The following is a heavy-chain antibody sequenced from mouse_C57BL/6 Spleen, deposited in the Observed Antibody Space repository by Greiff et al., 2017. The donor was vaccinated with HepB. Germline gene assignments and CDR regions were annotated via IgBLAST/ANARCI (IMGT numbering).Heavy chain of an antibody. CDR1: GYTFTDYY. Sequence: EVQLQQSGPELVKPGASVKISCKASGYTFTDYYMNWVKQSHGKSLEWIGDINPNNGGTSYNQKFKGKATLTVDKSSSPAYMELRSLTSEDSAVYYCARRGYYGSSQFAYWGQGTLVTVSA. J-gene: IGHJ3*01. D-gene: IGHD1-1*01. CDR2: INPNNGGT. CDR3: ARRGYYGSSQFAY. V-gene: IGHV1-26*01.